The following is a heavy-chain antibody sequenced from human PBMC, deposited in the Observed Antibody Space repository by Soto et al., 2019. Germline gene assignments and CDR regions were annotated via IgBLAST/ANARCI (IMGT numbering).Heavy chain of an antibody. Sequence: SETLPLTCAVSSGSISNSNWWRCVRQTPGKGLEWIGEIYHSGSTNYNPSLKSRVTISVDKSKNQFSLKRSSVTAADTAVFYCARGVGYDYYDMDVWGKGTSVTVSS. J-gene: IGHJ6*03. CDR1: SGSISNSNW. CDR3: ARGVGYDYYDMDV. D-gene: IGHD2-2*03. V-gene: IGHV4-4*02. CDR2: IYHSGST.